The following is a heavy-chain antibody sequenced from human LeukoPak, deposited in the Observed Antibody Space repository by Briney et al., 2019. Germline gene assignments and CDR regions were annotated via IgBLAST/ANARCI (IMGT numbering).Heavy chain of an antibody. J-gene: IGHJ4*02. Sequence: KPGGSLGLSCAASGFTFSDYYMSWIRQAPGKGLEWVSYISSSGSTIYYADSVKGRFTISRDNAKNSLYLQMNSLRAEDTAVYYCARDSRFWSGLPYDYWGQGTLVTVSS. CDR1: GFTFSDYY. CDR3: ARDSRFWSGLPYDY. D-gene: IGHD3-3*01. V-gene: IGHV3-11*04. CDR2: ISSSGSTI.